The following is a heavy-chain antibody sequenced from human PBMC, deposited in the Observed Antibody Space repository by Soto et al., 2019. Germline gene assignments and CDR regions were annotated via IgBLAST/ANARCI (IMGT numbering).Heavy chain of an antibody. CDR1: GGTFSSYA. V-gene: IGHV1-69*12. D-gene: IGHD5-18*01. Sequence: QVQLVQSGAEVKKPGSSVKVSCKASGGTFSSYAISWVRQAPGQGLEWMGGIIPIFGPANYAQTFQGRVTMTADESTSTAYMELSSLRSEDTAVYYCATQGLPNSYYYGMDVWGQGTTVTVSS. CDR2: IIPIFGPA. J-gene: IGHJ6*02. CDR3: ATQGLPNSYYYGMDV.